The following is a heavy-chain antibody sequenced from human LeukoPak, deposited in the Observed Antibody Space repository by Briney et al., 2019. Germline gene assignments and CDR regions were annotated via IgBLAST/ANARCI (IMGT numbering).Heavy chain of an antibody. CDR3: ARHEWGGSSNFDY. J-gene: IGHJ4*02. CDR1: GGSVSIFY. CDR2: IYNTGYT. V-gene: IGHV4-59*08. Sequence: SETLSLTCTVSGGSVSIFYWSWIRQPPGEGLEWIGYIYNTGYTDYHASLKSRVTISIDTTNNQFSLKLTSVTAADTAVYFCARHEWGGSSNFDYWGRGTLVTVSS. D-gene: IGHD1-26*01.